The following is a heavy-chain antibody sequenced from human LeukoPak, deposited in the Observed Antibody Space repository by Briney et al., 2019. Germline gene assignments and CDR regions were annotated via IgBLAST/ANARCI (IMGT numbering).Heavy chain of an antibody. Sequence: LPGGSLRLSCVASEFTFSKYWMSWVRQAPGKGLEWVANMNQDGSEKDYVDSVKGRFVISRDNAKNSLYLQMNSLRAEDTAVYYCATIVVVSSSLEDYWGQGTLVTVSS. D-gene: IGHD3-22*01. CDR3: ATIVVVSSSLEDY. V-gene: IGHV3-7*03. CDR1: EFTFSKYW. J-gene: IGHJ4*02. CDR2: MNQDGSEK.